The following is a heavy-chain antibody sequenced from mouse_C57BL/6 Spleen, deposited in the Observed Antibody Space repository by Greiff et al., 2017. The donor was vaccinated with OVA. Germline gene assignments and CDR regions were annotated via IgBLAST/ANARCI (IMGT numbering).Heavy chain of an antibody. J-gene: IGHJ2*01. CDR3: ARRVGSSYYFDY. CDR1: GFTFSDYG. Sequence: EVKVVESGGGLVKPGGSLKLSCAASGFTFSDYGMHWVRQAPEKGLEWVAYISSGSSTIYYADTVKGRFTISRDNAKNTLFLQMTSLRSEDTAMYYCARRVGSSYYFDYWGQGTTLTVSS. D-gene: IGHD1-1*01. CDR2: ISSGSSTI. V-gene: IGHV5-17*01.